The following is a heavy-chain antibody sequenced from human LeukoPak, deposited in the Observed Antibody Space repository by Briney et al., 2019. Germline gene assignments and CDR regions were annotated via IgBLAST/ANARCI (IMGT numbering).Heavy chain of an antibody. CDR3: ARAGYRSAWHYFDY. CDR2: IIGDGTST. J-gene: IGHJ4*02. D-gene: IGHD6-19*01. V-gene: IGHV3-74*01. Sequence: GGSLRLSCAASGFTFSSYWLHWVRQAPGNGLVWVSRIIGDGTSTSYADSVKGRFTISRDNAKNTLYLQMNSLRADDTALYYCARAGYRSAWHYFDYWGQGALVTVSS. CDR1: GFTFSSYW.